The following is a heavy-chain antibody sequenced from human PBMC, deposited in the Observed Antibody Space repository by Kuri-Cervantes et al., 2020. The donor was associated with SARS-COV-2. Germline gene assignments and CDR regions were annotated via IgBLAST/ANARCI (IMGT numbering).Heavy chain of an antibody. CDR1: GGSTSSSSYY. J-gene: IGHJ4*02. D-gene: IGHD5-12*01. CDR3: ARHGRKGSGYDKHFDY. V-gene: IGHV4-39*01. Sequence: SETLSLTCTVSGGSTSSSSYYWGWIRRPPGKGLEWIGSIYYSGSTYYNPSLKSRVTISVDTSKNQFSLKLSSVTAADTAVYCCARHGRKGSGYDKHFDYWGQGTLVTVSS. CDR2: IYYSGST.